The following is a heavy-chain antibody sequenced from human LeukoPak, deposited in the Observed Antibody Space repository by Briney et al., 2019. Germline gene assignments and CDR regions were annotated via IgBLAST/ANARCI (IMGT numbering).Heavy chain of an antibody. CDR2: ISGSGDNI. CDR1: GFTFNSYA. V-gene: IGHV3-23*01. Sequence: GGSLRLSCAGSGFTFNSYAMSWVRQAPGKRLEWVSGISGSGDNIDYADSVKGRLIISRDNSKNTLFLHMNSLRADDTAVYYCGKGKYYDFWSGSTLDYWGQGILVTVSS. D-gene: IGHD3-3*01. CDR3: GKGKYYDFWSGSTLDY. J-gene: IGHJ4*02.